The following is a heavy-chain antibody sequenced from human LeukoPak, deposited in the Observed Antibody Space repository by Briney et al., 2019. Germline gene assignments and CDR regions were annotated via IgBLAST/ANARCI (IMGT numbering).Heavy chain of an antibody. Sequence: SETLSLTCAVYGGSFSDYYWSWIRQPPGKGLEWIGEINHSGSTNYNPPLKSRVTISVDTSKNQFSLKLSSVTAADTAVYYCARRPTTVTTSCAFDIWGQGTMVTVSS. CDR2: INHSGST. CDR3: ARRPTTVTTSCAFDI. V-gene: IGHV4-34*01. D-gene: IGHD4-17*01. J-gene: IGHJ3*02. CDR1: GGSFSDYY.